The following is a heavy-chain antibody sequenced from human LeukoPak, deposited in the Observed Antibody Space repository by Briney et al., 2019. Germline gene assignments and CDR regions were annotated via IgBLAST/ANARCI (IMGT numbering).Heavy chain of an antibody. V-gene: IGHV1-18*01. CDR1: GYTFTSYV. D-gene: IGHD6-19*01. CDR3: ARDYPEPLGIAVAGRMGY. CDR2: ISAYNGNT. Sequence: ASVKVSCKASGYTFTSYVINWVRQAPGQGLEWMGWISAYNGNTNYAQKLQGRVTMSTDTSTSTAYMELRSLRSDDTAVYYCARDYPEPLGIAVAGRMGYWGQGTLVTVSS. J-gene: IGHJ4*02.